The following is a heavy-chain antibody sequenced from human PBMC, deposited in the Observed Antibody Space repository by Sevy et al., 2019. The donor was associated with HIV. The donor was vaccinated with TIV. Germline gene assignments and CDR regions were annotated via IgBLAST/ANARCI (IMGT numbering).Heavy chain of an antibody. J-gene: IGHJ4*02. CDR2: ISSSSGTI. V-gene: IGHV3-48*01. Sequence: GGSLRLSCVGSGFTFSIYSLNWVRQAPGKGLEWLSYISSSSGTIFYADSVKGRFTISTDNGKNSLYLQMDSLRAEDTAVYYGAGGGSSGGGANCQKNDYWGRGTLVTVSS. D-gene: IGHD2-21*01. CDR3: AGGGSSGGGANCQKNDY. CDR1: GFTFSIYS.